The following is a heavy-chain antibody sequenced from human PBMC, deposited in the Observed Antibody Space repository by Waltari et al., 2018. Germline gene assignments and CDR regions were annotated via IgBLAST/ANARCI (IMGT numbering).Heavy chain of an antibody. J-gene: IGHJ1*01. CDR1: GGSFSGYY. D-gene: IGHD3-16*02. CDR2: INHSGST. Sequence: QVQLQQWGAGLLKPSETLSLTCAAYGGSFSGYYWSWIHQPPGKGLVWIGEINHSGSTNYNPSLKSRVTISVDTSNNQFSLKLSSVTAADTAVYYCASRLRDYVWGSYRYTRYFQHWGQGTLVTVSS. V-gene: IGHV4-34*01. CDR3: ASRLRDYVWGSYRYTRYFQH.